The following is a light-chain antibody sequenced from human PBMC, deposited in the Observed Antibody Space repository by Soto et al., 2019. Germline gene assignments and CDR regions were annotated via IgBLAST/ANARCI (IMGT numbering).Light chain of an antibody. CDR1: SSEVGGYNY. Sequence: QSALTQPASVSGSPGQSITISFTGTSSEVGGYNYVSWYQQHPGKAPKLMIYDVSNRPSGVSNRFSGSKSGNTASLTISGLQAEAEADYYCSSYTSSSTPVVFGGGTKLTVL. V-gene: IGLV2-14*01. CDR3: SSYTSSSTPVV. J-gene: IGLJ2*01. CDR2: DVS.